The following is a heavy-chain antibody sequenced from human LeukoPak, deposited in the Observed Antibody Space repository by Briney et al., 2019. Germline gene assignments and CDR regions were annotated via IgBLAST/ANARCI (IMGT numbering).Heavy chain of an antibody. CDR2: ISGSGGST. CDR1: GFTFSSYA. CDR3: AKTYYDSSGPPHAFDI. D-gene: IGHD3-22*01. V-gene: IGHV3-23*01. Sequence: PGGSLRLSCAASGFTFSSYAMSWVRQAPGKGLEWVSAISGSGGSTYYADSVKGRFTISRDNSKNTLYLQMNSLGAEDTAVYYCAKTYYDSSGPPHAFDIWGQGTMVTVSS. J-gene: IGHJ3*02.